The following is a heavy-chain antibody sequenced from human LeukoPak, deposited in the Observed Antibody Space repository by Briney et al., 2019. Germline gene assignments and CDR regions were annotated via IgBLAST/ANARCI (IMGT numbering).Heavy chain of an antibody. CDR1: GGSISSYY. Sequence: RASETLSLTCTVSGGSISSYYWSWIRQPAGKGLEWIGRIYTSGSTNYNPSLKSRVTMSVDRSKNQFSLKLSSVTAADTAVYYGARVGSAHTSSAEYFDLWGRDTLVTVSS. J-gene: IGHJ2*01. V-gene: IGHV4-4*07. CDR3: ARVGSAHTSSAEYFDL. CDR2: IYTSGST. D-gene: IGHD2-2*01.